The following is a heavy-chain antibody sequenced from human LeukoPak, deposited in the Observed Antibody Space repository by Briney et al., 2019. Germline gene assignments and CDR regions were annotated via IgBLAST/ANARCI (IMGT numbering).Heavy chain of an antibody. J-gene: IGHJ4*02. V-gene: IGHV3-23*01. CDR3: AKAIFPSMIRGVSFDY. CDR2: ISVSSGSA. D-gene: IGHD3-10*01. CDR1: GFTFSNYA. Sequence: GGSLRLSRAASGFTFSNYAMNWVRQAPGKGLEWVPAISVSSGSAFYADSVKGRFTISRDNSKNTLYLQMNSLRPEDTAVYYCAKAIFPSMIRGVSFDYWGQGTLVTVSS.